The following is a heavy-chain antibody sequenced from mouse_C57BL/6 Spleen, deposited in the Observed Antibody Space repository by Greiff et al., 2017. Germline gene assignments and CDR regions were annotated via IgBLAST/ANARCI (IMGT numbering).Heavy chain of an antibody. J-gene: IGHJ3*01. CDR2: ISSGSSTI. CDR3: ARRVPSDCDGRSDFAY. Sequence: EVHLVESGGGLVKPGGSLKLSCAASGFTFSDSGMHWVRQAPEKGLEWVAYISSGSSTIYYAATVKGRFTISRDNAKNTLFLQMTSPRSEDTAMXYCARRVPSDCDGRSDFAYWGQGTLVTVSA. V-gene: IGHV5-17*01. CDR1: GFTFSDSG. D-gene: IGHD1-1*01.